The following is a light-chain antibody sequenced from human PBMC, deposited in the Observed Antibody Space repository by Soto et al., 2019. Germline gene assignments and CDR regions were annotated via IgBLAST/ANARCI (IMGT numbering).Light chain of an antibody. V-gene: IGKV1-5*03. CDR2: KAS. Sequence: DIQMTQSPSTLSASVGDRATITCRASQNISRWLAWYQQKPGKAPKLLIYKASSLKSGVPSRFSGSGSGTEFTLTISSLQPDDFATYYCQQYNSYWTFGQGTKVEIK. J-gene: IGKJ1*01. CDR1: QNISRW. CDR3: QQYNSYWT.